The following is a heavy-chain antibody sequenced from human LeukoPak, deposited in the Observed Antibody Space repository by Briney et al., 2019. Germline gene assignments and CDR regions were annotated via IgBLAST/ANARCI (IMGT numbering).Heavy chain of an antibody. J-gene: IGHJ4*02. V-gene: IGHV4-61*02. CDR3: ARCRDGIVFDY. CDR1: GGSISSGSYY. D-gene: IGHD5-24*01. Sequence: SETLSLTCTVSGGSISSGSYYWSWIRQPAGKGLEWIGRIYTSGSTNYNPSLKSRVTISVDTSKNQFSLKLSSVTAADTAVYYCARCRDGIVFDYWGQGALVTVSS. CDR2: IYTSGST.